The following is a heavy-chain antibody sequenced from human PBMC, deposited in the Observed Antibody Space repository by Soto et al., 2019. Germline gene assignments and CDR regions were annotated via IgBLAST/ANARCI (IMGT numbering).Heavy chain of an antibody. J-gene: IGHJ4*02. D-gene: IGHD1-26*01. CDR2: IWYDGSNK. Sequence: QVQLVESGGGVVQPGRSLRLSCAASGFTFSSYGMHWVRQAPGKGMEWVAVIWYDGSNKYYADSVKGRFTISRDNSKNTLYLQMNSLRAEDTAVYYCARGIVGATGGPDYWGQGTLVTVSS. V-gene: IGHV3-33*01. CDR1: GFTFSSYG. CDR3: ARGIVGATGGPDY.